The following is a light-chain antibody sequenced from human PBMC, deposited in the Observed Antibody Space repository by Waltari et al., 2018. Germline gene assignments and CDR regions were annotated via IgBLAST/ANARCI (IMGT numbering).Light chain of an antibody. CDR3: LLHFGGDQLV. V-gene: IGLV7-43*01. CDR2: SST. J-gene: IGLJ3*02. CDR1: TGPVASAHY. Sequence: QTVVTQEPSLTVSPGGTVTLTCASSTGPVASAHYQKWFQQMPGQAPSALIFSSTNKYSWTPARFSGSLLGGKAALTLSSVQPEDEADYYCLLHFGGDQLVFGGGTRLTVL.